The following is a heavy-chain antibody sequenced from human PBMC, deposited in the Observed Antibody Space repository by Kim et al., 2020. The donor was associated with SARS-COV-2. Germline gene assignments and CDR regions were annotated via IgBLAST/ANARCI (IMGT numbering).Heavy chain of an antibody. V-gene: IGHV3-23*01. CDR2: ISGSGDTT. CDR3: AKDHHAFDSFDV. J-gene: IGHJ3*01. CDR1: GFTFSSYA. D-gene: IGHD2-2*01. Sequence: GGSLRLSCAASGFTFSSYAMSWVRQAPGKGLEWVSGISGSGDTTYYAESVKGRFTISRDNSKNTLYLQMNRLRAEDTAVYYCAKDHHAFDSFDVWGQGTMVTV.